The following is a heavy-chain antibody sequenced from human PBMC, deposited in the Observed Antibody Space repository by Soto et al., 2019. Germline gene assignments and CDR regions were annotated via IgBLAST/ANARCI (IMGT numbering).Heavy chain of an antibody. CDR2: INAGNGYT. D-gene: IGHD1-7*01. V-gene: IGHV1-3*01. J-gene: IGHJ4*02. CDR1: GYSFTRYA. CDR3: AGGGGTEPPGGTLTY. Sequence: QVQLVQSGAEVKKPGASVKVSCKASGYSFTRYAMHWVRQAPGQRLEWMGWINAGNGYTKYSQKFQGRVTITRDTSARTAYMELGGRGLEAPVGYSWAGGGGTEPPGGTLTYGGQGTLVTVPP.